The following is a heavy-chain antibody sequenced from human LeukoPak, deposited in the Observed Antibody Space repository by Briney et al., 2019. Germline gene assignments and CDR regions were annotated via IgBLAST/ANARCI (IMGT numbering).Heavy chain of an antibody. CDR3: AKLGDYFGSGRFSFFDY. CDR2: LSGSGDGQ. Sequence: GGSLRLSCSASGFTFTNYGMSWVRQAPGKGLEWVSGLSGSGDGQFYADSVEGRFTISRDIFNNIWYLQMNSLRAEDTAKYYCAKLGDYFGSGRFSFFDYWGHGTLVTVSS. CDR1: GFTFTNYG. V-gene: IGHV3-23*01. J-gene: IGHJ4*01. D-gene: IGHD3-10*01.